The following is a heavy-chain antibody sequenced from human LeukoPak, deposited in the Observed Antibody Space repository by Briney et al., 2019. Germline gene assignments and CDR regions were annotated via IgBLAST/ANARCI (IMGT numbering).Heavy chain of an antibody. D-gene: IGHD3-16*01. CDR2: IRSKGYGGTT. V-gene: IGHV3-49*03. CDR3: TKSRYYDYVWGGY. Sequence: GRSLRLSCTGSGFTFGDYAVTWFRQAPGKGVEWVGFIRSKGYGGTTEYAASVKGRFTISRDDSKSIAYLQMNSLKTEDTAVYYCTKSRYYDYVWGGYWGQGTLVTASS. J-gene: IGHJ4*02. CDR1: GFTFGDYA.